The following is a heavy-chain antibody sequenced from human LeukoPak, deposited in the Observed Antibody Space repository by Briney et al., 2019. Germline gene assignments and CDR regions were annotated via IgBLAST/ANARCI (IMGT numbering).Heavy chain of an antibody. D-gene: IGHD5-18*01. CDR1: GGSFSGYY. CDR3: ARQYSLGLRGYSYGLDY. V-gene: IGHV4-34*01. CDR2: INHSGST. J-gene: IGHJ4*02. Sequence: SETLSLTRAVYGGSFSGYYWSWIRQPPGKGLEWIGEINHSGSTNYNPSLKSRVTISVDTSKNQFSLKLSSVTAADTAVYYCARQYSLGLRGYSYGLDYWGQGTLVTVSS.